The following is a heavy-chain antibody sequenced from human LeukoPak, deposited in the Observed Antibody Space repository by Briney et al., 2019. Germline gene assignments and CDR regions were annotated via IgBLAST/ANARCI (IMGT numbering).Heavy chain of an antibody. CDR2: IGTAGEI. J-gene: IGHJ2*01. D-gene: IGHD6-13*01. CDR3: ARAAYSSTWYSRYFDL. CDR1: GFTFDDYA. Sequence: GRSLRLSCAASGFTFDDYAMHWVRQATGKGLEWVSGIGTAGEIYYPGSVKGRFTISRENAKNSLYLQMNSLRAGDTAVYYCARAAYSSTWYSRYFDLWGRGTLVTVSS. V-gene: IGHV3-13*01.